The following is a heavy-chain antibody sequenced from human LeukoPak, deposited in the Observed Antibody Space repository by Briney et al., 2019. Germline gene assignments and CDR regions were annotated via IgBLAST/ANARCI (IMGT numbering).Heavy chain of an antibody. CDR2: IYPGDSDT. CDR1: EYSFTSYW. Sequence: GESLKISCKGSEYSFTSYWIGWVRQMPGKGLEWMGIIYPGDSDTRYSPSFQGQVTISADKSISTAFLQWRSLQASDTAMYYWARLAGAIPRGWFDPWGQGTLVTVSS. D-gene: IGHD1-26*01. V-gene: IGHV5-51*01. CDR3: ARLAGAIPRGWFDP. J-gene: IGHJ5*02.